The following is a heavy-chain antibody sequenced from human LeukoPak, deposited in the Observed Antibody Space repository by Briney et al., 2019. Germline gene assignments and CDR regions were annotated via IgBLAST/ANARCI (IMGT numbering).Heavy chain of an antibody. Sequence: SETLSLTCTVSGGSISSYYWSWIRQPPGKGLEWIGYIYYSGSTNYNPSLKGRVTISVDTSKNQFSLKLSSVTAADTAVYYCARGLRFLEWLFDIWGQGTMVTVSS. J-gene: IGHJ3*02. D-gene: IGHD3-3*01. CDR3: ARGLRFLEWLFDI. CDR2: IYYSGST. CDR1: GGSISSYY. V-gene: IGHV4-59*01.